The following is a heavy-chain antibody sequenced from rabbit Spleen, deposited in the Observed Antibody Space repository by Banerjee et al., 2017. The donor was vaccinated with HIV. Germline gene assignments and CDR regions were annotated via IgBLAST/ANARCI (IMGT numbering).Heavy chain of an antibody. Sequence: QEQLVESGGGLVQPEGSLTLTCTASGFSFSSSHYMCWVRQAPGKGLEWIACIYGGSSGSTYYASWAKGRFTISKTSSTTVTLQMTSLTAADTATYFCARRYPGYGYAACYFNLWGPGTLVTVS. V-gene: IGHV1S45*01. CDR2: IYGGSSGST. CDR1: GFSFSSSHY. J-gene: IGHJ4*01. CDR3: ARRYPGYGYAACYFNL. D-gene: IGHD6-1*01.